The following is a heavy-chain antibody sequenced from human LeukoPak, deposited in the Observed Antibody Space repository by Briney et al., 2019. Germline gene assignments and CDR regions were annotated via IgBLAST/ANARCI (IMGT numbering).Heavy chain of an antibody. CDR3: ARDGGYYYDSSGNGYFDY. V-gene: IGHV1-46*01. CDR2: INPSGGST. Sequence: ASVKVSCKASGYTFTSYYMHWVRQAPGQGLEWMGIINPSGGSTSYAQKFQGRVTMTRDMSTSTVYMELSSLRSEDTAVYYCARDGGYYYDSSGNGYFDYWGQGTLVTVSS. D-gene: IGHD3-22*01. J-gene: IGHJ4*02. CDR1: GYTFTSYY.